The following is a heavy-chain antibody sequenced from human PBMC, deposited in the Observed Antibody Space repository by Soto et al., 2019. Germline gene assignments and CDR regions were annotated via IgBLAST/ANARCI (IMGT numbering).Heavy chain of an antibody. CDR1: GFTFSNVW. Sequence: EVQLVESGGGLVKPGGSLRLSCAASGFTFSNVWLNWVRQAPGKGLEWVGRIKSKTYGGTTDYAAPVKGRFTISRDDSKNTLYMQMSSLKTEDTAVYYCTPLALKYSSGWYEFSDWGQGTLVTVSS. D-gene: IGHD6-19*01. CDR3: TPLALKYSSGWYEFSD. J-gene: IGHJ4*02. CDR2: IKSKTYGGTT. V-gene: IGHV3-15*07.